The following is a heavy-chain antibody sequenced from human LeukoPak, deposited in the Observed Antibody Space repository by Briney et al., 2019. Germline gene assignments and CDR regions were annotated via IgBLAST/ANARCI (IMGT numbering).Heavy chain of an antibody. CDR1: GFTFSSYG. CDR2: ISYDGSNK. CDR3: AKDLGYYDFWSGYYGENYYGMAV. Sequence: GGSLRLSCAASGFTFSSYGMHWVRQAPGKGLEWVAVISYDGSNKYYADSVKGRFTISRDNSKNTLYPQMNSLRAEDTAVYYCAKDLGYYDFWSGYYGENYYGMAVWGQASTVTVSS. J-gene: IGHJ6*02. D-gene: IGHD3-3*01. V-gene: IGHV3-30*18.